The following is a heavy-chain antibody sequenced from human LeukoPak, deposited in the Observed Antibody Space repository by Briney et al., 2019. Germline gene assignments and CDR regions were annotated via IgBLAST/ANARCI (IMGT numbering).Heavy chain of an antibody. D-gene: IGHD6-13*01. J-gene: IGHJ4*02. Sequence: GGSLRLSCAASGFTFSSYWMHWVRQAPGKGLVWVSRINSDGSSTSYADSVKGRFTTSRDNAKNTLYLQMNSLRAEDTAVYYCARGWYQYYFDYWGQGTLVTVSS. CDR1: GFTFSSYW. V-gene: IGHV3-74*01. CDR2: INSDGSST. CDR3: ARGWYQYYFDY.